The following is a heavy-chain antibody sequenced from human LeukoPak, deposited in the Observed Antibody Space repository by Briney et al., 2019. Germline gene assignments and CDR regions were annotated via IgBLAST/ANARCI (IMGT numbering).Heavy chain of an antibody. CDR2: ISYDGSNK. CDR1: GFTFSSYA. V-gene: IGHV3-30*04. Sequence: GGSLRLSCAASGFTFSSYAMSWVRQAPGKGLEWVAVISYDGSNKYYADSVKGRFTISRDNSKNTLYLQMNSLRAEDTAVYYCARVHGSGSYFSAGYWGQGTLVTVSS. CDR3: ARVHGSGSYFSAGY. D-gene: IGHD3-10*01. J-gene: IGHJ4*02.